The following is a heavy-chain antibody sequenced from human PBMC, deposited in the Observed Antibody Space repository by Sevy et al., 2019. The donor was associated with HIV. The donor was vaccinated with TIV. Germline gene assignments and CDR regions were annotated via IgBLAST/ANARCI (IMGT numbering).Heavy chain of an antibody. D-gene: IGHD4-17*01. CDR2: ISYDGSNK. V-gene: IGHV3-30-3*01. CDR1: GFTFSSYA. Sequence: GGSLRLSCAASGFTFSSYAMHWVRQAPGKGLEWVAVISYDGSNKYYAGSVKGRFTISRDNSKNTLYLQMNSLRAEDTAVYYCARGEDYGDYVSAFDIWGQGTMVTVSS. CDR3: ARGEDYGDYVSAFDI. J-gene: IGHJ3*02.